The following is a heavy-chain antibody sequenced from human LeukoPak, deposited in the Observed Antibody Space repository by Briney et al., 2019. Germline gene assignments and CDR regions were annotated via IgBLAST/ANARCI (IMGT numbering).Heavy chain of an antibody. CDR2: IYYSGST. J-gene: IGHJ4*02. V-gene: IGHV4-39*07. D-gene: IGHD5-18*01. Sequence: PSETLSLTCTVSGGSISSGGYYWSWIRQPPGKGLEWIGSIYYSGSTYYNPSLKSRVTIPVDTSKNQFSLKLSSVTAADTAVYYCALYSYGYPSFDYWGQGTLVTVSS. CDR1: GGSISSGGYY. CDR3: ALYSYGYPSFDY.